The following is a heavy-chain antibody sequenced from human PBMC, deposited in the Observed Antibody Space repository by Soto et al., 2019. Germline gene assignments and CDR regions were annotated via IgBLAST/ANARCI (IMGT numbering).Heavy chain of an antibody. V-gene: IGHV3-23*01. CDR2: ISGSGGST. Sequence: GGSLRLSCAASGFTFSTCAMSWVRQAPGKGLKWVSAISGSGGSTYYADSVKGRFTISRDNSKNTLYLQMNSLRAEDTAVYYCALQQAVAGTTNWFDPWGQGTLVTVSS. D-gene: IGHD6-19*01. J-gene: IGHJ5*02. CDR3: ALQQAVAGTTNWFDP. CDR1: GFTFSTCA.